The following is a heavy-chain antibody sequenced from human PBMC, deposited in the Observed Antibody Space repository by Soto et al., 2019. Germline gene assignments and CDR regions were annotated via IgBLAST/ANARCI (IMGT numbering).Heavy chain of an antibody. V-gene: IGHV3-74*01. CDR2: INSDGSST. Sequence: EVQLVESGGGLVQPGGSLRLSCAASGFTFSNNWMHWVRQVPGKGLMWLSRINSDGSSTTYADSVKGRFTISRDNAKNTLHLQVNSLRVEDTAIYYCARDLTGYHYFDYWGQGTLVTVSS. D-gene: IGHD7-27*01. CDR1: GFTFSNNW. CDR3: ARDLTGYHYFDY. J-gene: IGHJ4*02.